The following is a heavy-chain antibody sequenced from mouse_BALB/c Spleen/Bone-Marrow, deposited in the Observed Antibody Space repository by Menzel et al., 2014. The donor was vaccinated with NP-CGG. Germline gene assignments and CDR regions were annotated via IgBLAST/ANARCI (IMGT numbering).Heavy chain of an antibody. CDR3: ARKGADYEDY. J-gene: IGHJ2*01. CDR2: INPSTGYT. Sequence: QVQLQQSGAELAKPGASVKMSCKATGYTFTTYWMHWVKQRPGQGLEWIGYINPSTGYTEYNQKFKDKATLTADKSSSTAYMQLRSLTSEDSAVYYCARKGADYEDYWGQGTTLTVSS. D-gene: IGHD2-4*01. CDR1: GYTFTTYW. V-gene: IGHV1-7*01.